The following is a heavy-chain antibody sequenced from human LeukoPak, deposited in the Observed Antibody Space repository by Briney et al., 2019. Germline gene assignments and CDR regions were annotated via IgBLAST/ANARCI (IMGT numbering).Heavy chain of an antibody. Sequence: GASVKVSCKASGYTFTSYGISWVRQAPGQGLEWMGWISAYNGNTNYAQKLQGRVTMTTDTSTSTAYMELRSLRSDDTAVYYCARDRRFLEWLPFEYYHGMDVWGQGTTVTVSS. J-gene: IGHJ6*02. V-gene: IGHV1-18*01. CDR3: ARDRRFLEWLPFEYYHGMDV. CDR2: ISAYNGNT. CDR1: GYTFTSYG. D-gene: IGHD3-3*01.